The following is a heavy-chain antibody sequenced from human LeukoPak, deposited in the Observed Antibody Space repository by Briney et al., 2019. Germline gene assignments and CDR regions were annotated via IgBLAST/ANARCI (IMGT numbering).Heavy chain of an antibody. CDR1: GGSFSGYY. Sequence: SETLSLTCAVYGGSFSGYYWSWIRQPPGKGLEWIGEINHSGSTNYNPSLKSRVTISVDTSKNQYSLKLSSVTAADTAVYYCARSYDFWRGYDFDYWGQGPLVTVSS. J-gene: IGHJ4*02. V-gene: IGHV4-34*01. CDR2: INHSGST. D-gene: IGHD3-3*01. CDR3: ARSYDFWRGYDFDY.